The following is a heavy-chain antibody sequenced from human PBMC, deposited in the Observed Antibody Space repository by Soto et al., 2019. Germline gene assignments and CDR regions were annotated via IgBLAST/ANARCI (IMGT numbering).Heavy chain of an antibody. Sequence: QVQLVESGGGVVQPGRSLRLSCAASGFTFSSYGMHWVRQAPGKGLEWVAVISYDGSNKYYADSVKGRFTISRDNSKNTLYLQMNSLRAEDTAVYYCAKNAPGSLAARPRYYYYGIDVWGQGTTVTVSS. CDR3: AKNAPGSLAARPRYYYYGIDV. CDR1: GFTFSSYG. D-gene: IGHD6-6*01. J-gene: IGHJ6*02. CDR2: ISYDGSNK. V-gene: IGHV3-30*18.